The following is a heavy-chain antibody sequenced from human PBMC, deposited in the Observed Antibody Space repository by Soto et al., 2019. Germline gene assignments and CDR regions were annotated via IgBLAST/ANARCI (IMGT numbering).Heavy chain of an antibody. V-gene: IGHV1-69*06. CDR1: GGTFSSYA. Sequence: SVKVSCKASGGTFSSYAISWVRQAPGQGLEWMGGIIPIFGTANYAQKFQGRVTITADKSTSTAYMELSSLRSEDTAVYYCARVNRLYCSSTSCYTHWFDPWGQGTLVTVSS. D-gene: IGHD2-2*02. CDR3: ARVNRLYCSSTSCYTHWFDP. J-gene: IGHJ5*02. CDR2: IIPIFGTA.